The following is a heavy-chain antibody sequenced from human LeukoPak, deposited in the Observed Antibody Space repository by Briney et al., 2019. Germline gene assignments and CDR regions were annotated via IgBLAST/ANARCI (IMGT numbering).Heavy chain of an antibody. Sequence: PGGSLRLSCAASGFTFSSYAMSWVRQAPGKGLEWVSAISGSGGSTYYADSVKGRFTISRDNSKNTLYLQMNSLRAEDTAVYYCAKDPVKYCSSTSCYAPFDYWGQGTLVTVSS. V-gene: IGHV3-23*01. CDR3: AKDPVKYCSSTSCYAPFDY. D-gene: IGHD2-2*01. J-gene: IGHJ4*02. CDR2: ISGSGGST. CDR1: GFTFSSYA.